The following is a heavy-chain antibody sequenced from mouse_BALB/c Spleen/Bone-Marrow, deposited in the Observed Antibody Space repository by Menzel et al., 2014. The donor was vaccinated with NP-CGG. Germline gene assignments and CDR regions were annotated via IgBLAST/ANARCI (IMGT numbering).Heavy chain of an antibody. CDR1: GYEFSSYW. Sequence: VKLMESGAELVRPGSSVKISCKASGYEFSSYWMNWVKQRPGQGLEWIGQIYPGDGDTNYNGKFKGKATLTADKSSSTAYMQVSSLTSEDSAVYFCARVYYGNLDYWGQGTSVTVSS. V-gene: IGHV1-80*01. CDR3: ARVYYGNLDY. J-gene: IGHJ4*01. D-gene: IGHD2-1*01. CDR2: IYPGDGDT.